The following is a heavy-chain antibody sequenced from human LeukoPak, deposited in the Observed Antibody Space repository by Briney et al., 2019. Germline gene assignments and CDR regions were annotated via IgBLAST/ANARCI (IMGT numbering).Heavy chain of an antibody. CDR3: ARDGGYGGNSGPYNWFDP. Sequence: PGGSLRLSCGASGFTFSSYSMNWVRQAPGKGLEWVSSISSSSSYIYYADSVKGRFTISRDNAKNSLYLQMNSLRSEDTAVYYCARDGGYGGNSGPYNWFDPWGQGTLVTVSS. V-gene: IGHV3-21*04. CDR1: GFTFSSYS. D-gene: IGHD4-23*01. J-gene: IGHJ5*02. CDR2: ISSSSSYI.